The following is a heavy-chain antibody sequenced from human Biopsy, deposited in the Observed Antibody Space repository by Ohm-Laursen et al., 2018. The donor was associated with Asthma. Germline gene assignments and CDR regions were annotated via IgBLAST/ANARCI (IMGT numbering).Heavy chain of an antibody. Sequence: GSSVKVSCKASGGTFSSYAISWVRQAPGQGLEWMGGIIAIFGTANYAQKFQGRVTITADESTSTAYMELSSLRSEDTAVYYCARGQKSAGDRWFDPWGQGTLVTVSS. CDR2: IIAIFGTA. CDR3: ARGQKSAGDRWFDP. CDR1: GGTFSSYA. D-gene: IGHD6-13*01. J-gene: IGHJ5*02. V-gene: IGHV1-69*01.